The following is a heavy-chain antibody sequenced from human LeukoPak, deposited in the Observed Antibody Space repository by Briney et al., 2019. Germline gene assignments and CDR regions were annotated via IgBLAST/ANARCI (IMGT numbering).Heavy chain of an antibody. CDR2: INHSGST. CDR1: GFSFSSYS. CDR3: ARRTMVRGVITREFDY. J-gene: IGHJ4*02. V-gene: IGHV4-34*01. Sequence: PGGSLRLSCAASGFSFSSYSMNWVRQAPGKGLEWIGEINHSGSTNYNPSLKSRVTISVDTSKNQFSLKLSSVTAADTAVYYCARRTMVRGVITREFDYWGQGTLVTVSS. D-gene: IGHD3-10*01.